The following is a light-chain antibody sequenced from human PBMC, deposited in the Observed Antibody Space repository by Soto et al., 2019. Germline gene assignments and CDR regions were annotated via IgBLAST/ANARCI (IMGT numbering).Light chain of an antibody. V-gene: IGKV1-39*01. J-gene: IGKJ5*01. CDR3: QQYYSYPPIT. CDR2: AAS. Sequence: DIQMTQSPSSLSASIGDRVTITCRASQTVNTYLHWYQQKPGKAPKLLIYAASNLQSGVPSRFSGSGSGTDFTLTIRCLQSEDFATYYCQQYYSYPPITFGQGTRLEIK. CDR1: QTVNTY.